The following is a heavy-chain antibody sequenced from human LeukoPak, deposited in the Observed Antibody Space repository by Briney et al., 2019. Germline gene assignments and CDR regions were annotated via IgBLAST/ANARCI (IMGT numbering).Heavy chain of an antibody. CDR2: INPNSGGT. V-gene: IGHV1-2*02. J-gene: IGHJ5*02. D-gene: IGHD2-21*02. CDR3: ALLAYCGGDCSSWFDP. Sequence: ASVKVSCKASGYTFTGYYMHWVRQAPGQGLEWMGWINPNSGGTNCAQKFQGRVTMTRDTSISTAYMELSRLRSDDTAVYYCALLAYCGGDCSSWFDPWGQGTLVTVSS. CDR1: GYTFTGYY.